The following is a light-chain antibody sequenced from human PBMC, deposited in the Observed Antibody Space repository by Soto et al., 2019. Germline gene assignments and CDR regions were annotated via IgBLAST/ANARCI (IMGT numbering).Light chain of an antibody. V-gene: IGLV2-14*02. CDR3: TSYTSSSTLII. Sequence: QSALTQPASVSGSPGQSLTISCTGTSSDVGSYDLVSWYQQHPGKAPKLLIFDVSHRPSGISDRFSGSKSGNTASLTISGLQAEDEADYYCTSYTSSSTLIIFGGGTKLTVL. CDR1: SSDVGSYDL. J-gene: IGLJ2*01. CDR2: DVS.